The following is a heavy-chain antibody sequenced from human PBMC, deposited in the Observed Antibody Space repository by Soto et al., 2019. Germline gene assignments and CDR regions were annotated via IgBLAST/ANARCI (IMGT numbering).Heavy chain of an antibody. CDR3: ARDQSGYDSYYYYGMDV. CDR2: IYHSGST. V-gene: IGHV4-38-2*02. D-gene: IGHD5-12*01. CDR1: GYSISSGYY. J-gene: IGHJ6*02. Sequence: PSETLALTCAVSGYSISSGYYWGCIRQPPGKGLEWIGSIYHSGSTYYNPSLKSRVTISVDTSKNQFSLKLSSVTAADTAVYYCARDQSGYDSYYYYGMDVWGQGTTVTVSS.